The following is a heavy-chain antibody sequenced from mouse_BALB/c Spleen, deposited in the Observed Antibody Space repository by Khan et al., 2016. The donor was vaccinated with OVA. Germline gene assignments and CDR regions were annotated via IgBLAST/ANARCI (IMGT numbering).Heavy chain of an antibody. Sequence: QIQLVQSGPELKKPGETVKISCKASGYTFTNYGMNWVRQAPGKGLKWMGWINTSTGDPTYADDFRGRFAFSLETSASTAYLQLNNLKDEDAATYFCARVGYYGAMDYWGQGTSVTVS. D-gene: IGHD1-1*01. CDR2: INTSTGDP. CDR3: ARVGYYGAMDY. J-gene: IGHJ4*01. CDR1: GYTFTNYG. V-gene: IGHV9-3-1*01.